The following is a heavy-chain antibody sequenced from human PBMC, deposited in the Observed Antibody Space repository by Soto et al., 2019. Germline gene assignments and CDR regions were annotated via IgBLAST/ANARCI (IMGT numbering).Heavy chain of an antibody. CDR1: GGSVSSGSYY. V-gene: IGHV4-61*01. Sequence: SETLSLTCTVSGGSVSSGSYYWSWIRQPPGKGLEWIGYINYSGSTNYNPSLKSRVTITVDTSKKQFSLNMSSVTAADTAVYYCARGRALNNWLDPLGQGTLVTVSS. CDR2: INYSGST. J-gene: IGHJ5*02. CDR3: ARGRALNNWLDP.